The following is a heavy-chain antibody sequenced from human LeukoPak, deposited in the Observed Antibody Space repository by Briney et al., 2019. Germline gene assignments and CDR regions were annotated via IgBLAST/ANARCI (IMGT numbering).Heavy chain of an antibody. V-gene: IGHV3-66*02. Sequence: GGSLRLSCTASGFSVSANYMSWVRQAPGKGLEWVSVIHNGGDTYYADSVKGRFTISRDNSKNTLYPQMDSLRAEDTAVYYCARERYCSGASCPNSNRYFDFWDQGTLVTVSS. J-gene: IGHJ4*02. CDR2: IHNGGDT. CDR1: GFSVSANY. CDR3: ARERYCSGASCPNSNRYFDF. D-gene: IGHD2-15*01.